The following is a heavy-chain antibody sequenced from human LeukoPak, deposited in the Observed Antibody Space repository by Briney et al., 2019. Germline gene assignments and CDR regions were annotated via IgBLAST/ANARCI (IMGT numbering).Heavy chain of an antibody. J-gene: IGHJ4*02. Sequence: SETLSLTCAVYGGSFNGYYWNWMRQPPGKGLEWIGEITHSGSTNYNPSLKSRVTISVGTSKNQFSLKLSSVTAADTAVYYCARHIYDFWSGYLNWGQGTLVTVSS. CDR2: ITHSGST. CDR1: GGSFNGYY. CDR3: ARHIYDFWSGYLN. V-gene: IGHV4-34*01. D-gene: IGHD3-3*01.